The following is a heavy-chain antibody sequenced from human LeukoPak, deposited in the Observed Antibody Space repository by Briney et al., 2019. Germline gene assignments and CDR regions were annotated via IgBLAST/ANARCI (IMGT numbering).Heavy chain of an antibody. D-gene: IGHD2/OR15-2a*01. V-gene: IGHV3-33*08. CDR3: ARDSGTWFYLQD. Sequence: PGSSLRLSCAASGFTFSRNVMHWVRQAPGKGLELVAFIRYGGSHQFYADSVRGRFTISRDNPKNTLYLQMNSLRGEDTAVYFCARDSGTWFYLQDWGQGTLVTVSS. CDR1: GFTFSRNV. CDR2: IRYGGSHQ. J-gene: IGHJ1*01.